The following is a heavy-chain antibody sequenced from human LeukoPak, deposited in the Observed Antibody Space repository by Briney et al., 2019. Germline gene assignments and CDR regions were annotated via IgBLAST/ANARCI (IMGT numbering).Heavy chain of an antibody. V-gene: IGHV3-11*04. CDR2: ISGSGSTI. CDR3: ARAGRRLLFLES. D-gene: IGHD6-6*01. CDR1: EFTIRDHY. J-gene: IGHJ4*02. Sequence: PGGSLRLSCADSEFTIRDHYVSWIRQAPGKGLEWVSYISGSGSTIYYGDSVKGRFTISRDDAKKSVYLQMNSLRAEDTAVYYCARAGRRLLFLESWGLGTLVTVSS.